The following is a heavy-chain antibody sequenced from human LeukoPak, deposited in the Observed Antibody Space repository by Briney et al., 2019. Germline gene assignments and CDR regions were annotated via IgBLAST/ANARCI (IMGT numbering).Heavy chain of an antibody. CDR2: IRSKAYGGTT. CDR3: TRVITMVWGALDY. D-gene: IGHD3-10*01. CDR1: GFTFGDYA. Sequence: GGSLRLSCTASGFTFGDYAMSWVRQAPGKGLEWVGFIRSKAYGGTTEYAASVKGRFTISRDDSKSIAYLQMNSLKTEDTAVYYCTRVITMVWGALDYWGQGTLVTVSS. J-gene: IGHJ4*02. V-gene: IGHV3-49*04.